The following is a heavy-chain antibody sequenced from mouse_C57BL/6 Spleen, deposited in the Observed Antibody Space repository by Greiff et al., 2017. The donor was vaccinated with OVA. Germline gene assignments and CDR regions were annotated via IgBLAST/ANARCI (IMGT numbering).Heavy chain of an antibody. CDR1: GYTFTDYN. V-gene: IGHV1-22*01. J-gene: IGHJ1*03. D-gene: IGHD2-4*01. Sequence: EVQLQQSGPELVKPGASVKMSCKASGYTFTDYNMHWVKQSHGKSLEWIGYINPNNGGTSYNQKFKGKATLTVNKSSSTAYMELRSLTSEDSAVYYCASGGLRRLDLYFDFWGTGTTVTVSS. CDR3: ASGGLRRLDLYFDF. CDR2: INPNNGGT.